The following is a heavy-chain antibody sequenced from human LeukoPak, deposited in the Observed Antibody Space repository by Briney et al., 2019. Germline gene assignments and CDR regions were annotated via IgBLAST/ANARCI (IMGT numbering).Heavy chain of an antibody. J-gene: IGHJ5*02. Sequence: SETLSLTCAVYGGSFSGYYWSWIRQPPGKGLEWIGEINHSGSTNYNPSLKSRVTISVDTSKNQFSLKLSSVTAADTAVYYCVRHYGPWGQGTLVTVFS. D-gene: IGHD3-16*01. CDR2: INHSGST. CDR3: VRHYGP. CDR1: GGSFSGYY. V-gene: IGHV4-34*01.